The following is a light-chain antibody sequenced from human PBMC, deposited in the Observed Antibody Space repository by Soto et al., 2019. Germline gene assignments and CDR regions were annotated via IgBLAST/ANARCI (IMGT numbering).Light chain of an antibody. Sequence: QSVLTQPASVSGSPGQSITISCTGTSSDVGSYNLVSWYQQHPGKAPKLMIYEVTKRPSGVSNRFSGSKSGNTASLTISGLQAEDDADYYCCSYAGSSTVFGTGTKLTVL. V-gene: IGLV2-23*02. CDR2: EVT. J-gene: IGLJ1*01. CDR1: SSDVGSYNL. CDR3: CSYAGSSTV.